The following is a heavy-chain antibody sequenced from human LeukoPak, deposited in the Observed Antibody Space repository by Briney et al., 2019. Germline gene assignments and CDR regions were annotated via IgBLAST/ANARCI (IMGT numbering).Heavy chain of an antibody. CDR3: ARDPQLVGATTLFDY. Sequence: GGSLRLSCAASGFTFSSYSMKWVRQAPGKGLEWVSSISSSSSYIYYADSVKGRFTISRDNAKNSLYLQMNRLRAEDTAVYYCARDPQLVGATTLFDYWGQGTLVTVS. V-gene: IGHV3-21*01. J-gene: IGHJ4*02. CDR2: ISSSSSYI. D-gene: IGHD1-26*01. CDR1: GFTFSSYS.